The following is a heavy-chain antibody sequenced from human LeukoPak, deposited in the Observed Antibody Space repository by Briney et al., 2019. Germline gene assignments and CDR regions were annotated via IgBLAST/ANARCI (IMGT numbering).Heavy chain of an antibody. CDR3: ARVPQYYDILTGYSWFDP. CDR2: IYYSGST. V-gene: IGHV4-31*03. J-gene: IGHJ5*02. CDR1: GGSISSGGYY. D-gene: IGHD3-9*01. Sequence: SETLSLTCTVSGGSISSGGYYWSWIRQHPGKGLEWIGYIYYSGSTYYNPSLKSRVTISVDTSKNQFSLKLSSVTAVDTAVYYCARVPQYYDILTGYSWFDPWGQGTLVTVSS.